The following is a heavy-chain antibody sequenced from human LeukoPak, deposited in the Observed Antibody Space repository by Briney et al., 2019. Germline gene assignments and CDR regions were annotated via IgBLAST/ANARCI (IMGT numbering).Heavy chain of an antibody. CDR1: GGTFSSYA. CDR3: ARSDYGDFPGDY. CDR2: ISYDGSNK. Sequence: SCKASGGTFSSYAMHWVRQAPGKGLEWVAVISYDGSNKYYADSVKGRFTISRGNSKNTLYLQMNSLRAEDTAVYYCARSDYGDFPGDYWGQGTLVTVSS. J-gene: IGHJ4*02. D-gene: IGHD4-17*01. V-gene: IGHV3-30-3*01.